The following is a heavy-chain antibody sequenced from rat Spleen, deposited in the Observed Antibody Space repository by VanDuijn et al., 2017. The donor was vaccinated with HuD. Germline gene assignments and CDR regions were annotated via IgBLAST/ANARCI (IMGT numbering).Heavy chain of an antibody. D-gene: IGHD1-7*01. J-gene: IGHJ3*01. Sequence: EVRLVESGGDLVRPGRSLKLSCAASGFTFSDYNMAWVRQAPKKGLEWVATITYDGSSTYYRDSVKGRFTISRDNANSTLYLQMDSLRSEDTATYYCARPSYGYPFAYWGQGTLVTVSS. CDR3: ARPSYGYPFAY. CDR1: GFTFSDYN. V-gene: IGHV5-7*01. CDR2: ITYDGSST.